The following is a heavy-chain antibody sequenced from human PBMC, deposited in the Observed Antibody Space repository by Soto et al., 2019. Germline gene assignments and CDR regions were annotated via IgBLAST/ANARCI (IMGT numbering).Heavy chain of an antibody. CDR1: GSSISPFY. Sequence: SETLSLTCTVSGSSISPFYWSWIRQPPGKGLEWIGYIYYTGSTKYNPSLKSRVTLSLGTSRNQLSLKLSSVTAADTAVYFCTRVGGYYADYPNFDFWGPRTLVTVSS. CDR3: TRVGGYYADYPNFDF. V-gene: IGHV4-59*01. D-gene: IGHD4-17*01. CDR2: IYYTGST. J-gene: IGHJ4*02.